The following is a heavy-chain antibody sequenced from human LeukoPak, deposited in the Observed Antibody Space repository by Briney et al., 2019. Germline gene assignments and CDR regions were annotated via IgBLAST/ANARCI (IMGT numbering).Heavy chain of an antibody. D-gene: IGHD2-2*01. J-gene: IGHJ5*02. CDR3: ARAYCSSTSCPPFDP. CDR2: ISDVSHDT. Sequence: GGSLRLSCAASGFTFSSYGMNWVRQAPGKGLDWVSSISDVSHDTYYADSVKGRFTISRDNAKNSLYLQMNRLRAEDTALYYCARAYCSSTSCPPFDPWGQGTLVTVSS. V-gene: IGHV3-21*04. CDR1: GFTFSSYG.